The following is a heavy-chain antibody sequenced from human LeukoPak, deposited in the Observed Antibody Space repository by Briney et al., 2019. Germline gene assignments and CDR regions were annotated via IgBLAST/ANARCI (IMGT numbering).Heavy chain of an antibody. CDR2: INSDGSST. Sequence: GGSLRLSCAASGFTLSSYWMHWVRQAPGKGLVWVSRINSDGSSTSYADSVRGRFTISRDNAKNTLYLQMNSLRAEVTAVYYCARDLSSDNWFDPWGQGTLVTVSS. J-gene: IGHJ5*02. V-gene: IGHV3-74*01. CDR3: ARDLSSDNWFDP. CDR1: GFTLSSYW. D-gene: IGHD3-22*01.